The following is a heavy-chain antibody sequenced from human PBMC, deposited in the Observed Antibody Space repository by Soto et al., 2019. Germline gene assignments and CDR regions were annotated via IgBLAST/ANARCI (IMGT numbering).Heavy chain of an antibody. V-gene: IGHV4-39*07. Sequence: SETLSLTCSVSGGXTSSSSYYWGWIRQPPGKGLEWIGSICYSGSTNYNPSLKSRVTISVDKSKNQFSLKLSSVTAADTAVYYCASDDYDYIWGSYRYKPLFRWGQGTLVTVSS. CDR1: GGXTSSSSYY. D-gene: IGHD3-16*02. J-gene: IGHJ4*02. CDR3: ASDDYDYIWGSYRYKPLFR. CDR2: ICYSGST.